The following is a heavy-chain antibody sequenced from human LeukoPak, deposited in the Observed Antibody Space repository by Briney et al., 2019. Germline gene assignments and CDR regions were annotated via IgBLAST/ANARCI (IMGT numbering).Heavy chain of an antibody. Sequence: GGSLRLSCVVSGFIVSSDYMSWVRQAPGKGLEWVSVIYINGYTYYADSVRGRFTTSRDISKNTVYLQMNSLTAEDTAVYYCARLAYWGQGTLVTVSS. J-gene: IGHJ4*02. CDR2: IYINGYT. CDR3: ARLAY. CDR1: GFIVSSDY. V-gene: IGHV3-53*01.